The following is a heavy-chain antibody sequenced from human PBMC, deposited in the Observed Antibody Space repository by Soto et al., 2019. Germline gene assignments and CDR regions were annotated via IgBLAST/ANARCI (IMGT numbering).Heavy chain of an antibody. CDR3: ARAQAYDGMDV. V-gene: IGHV4-30-4*01. CDR2: IYYSGST. J-gene: IGHJ6*02. CDR1: GGSISSGDYY. Sequence: SETLSLTCTVSGGSISSGDYYWSWIRQPPGKGLEWIGYIYYSGSTYYNPSLKSRVTISVDTSKNQFSLKLSSVTAADTAVYYCARAQAYDGMDVWGQGTTVTVSS. D-gene: IGHD2-21*01.